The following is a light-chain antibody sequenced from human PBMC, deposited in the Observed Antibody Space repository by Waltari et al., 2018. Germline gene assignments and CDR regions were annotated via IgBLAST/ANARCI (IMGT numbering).Light chain of an antibody. CDR2: LGS. V-gene: IGKV2-28*01. J-gene: IGKJ1*01. CDR1: QSLLHINGYNY. Sequence: DIVMTQSPLSLHVTPGEPASISCRSSQSLLHINGYNYLDWYLQKPGQSPQLLINLGSNRAAGVPDRFSGSGSGTDFTLKISRVEAEDAGVYYCMQALQTPWTFGQGTKVEIK. CDR3: MQALQTPWT.